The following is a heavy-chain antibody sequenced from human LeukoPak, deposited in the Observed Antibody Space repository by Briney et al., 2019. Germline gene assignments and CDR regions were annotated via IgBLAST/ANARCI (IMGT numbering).Heavy chain of an antibody. CDR1: GDSISRSGYY. V-gene: IGHV4-39*02. CDR3: ARRGSENYYIDY. J-gene: IGHJ4*02. CDR2: ISYSGTT. D-gene: IGHD3-10*01. Sequence: SETLSLTCTVSGDSISRSGYYWGWIRQPPGKGLEWIGGISYSGTTYTNASLRSRVTLSVDMSRNHFSLKLTSVTAADTAVYYCARRGSENYYIDYWGQGTLVAVSS.